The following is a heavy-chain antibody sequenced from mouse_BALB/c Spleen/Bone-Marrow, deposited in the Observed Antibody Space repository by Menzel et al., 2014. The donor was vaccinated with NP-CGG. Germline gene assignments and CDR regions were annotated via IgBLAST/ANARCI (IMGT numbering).Heavy chain of an antibody. D-gene: IGHD1-1*01. Sequence: EVQLVESGGGLVQPGGSLKLSCATSGFDFSRYWMSWVRQAPGKGLEWIGEINPDSSTINYTPSLKDKFIISRDNAKNTLYLQMSKVRSEDTALYYCARLNYYGNLFVWGAGTTVTVSS. V-gene: IGHV4-1*02. CDR1: GFDFSRYW. J-gene: IGHJ1*01. CDR3: ARLNYYGNLFV. CDR2: INPDSSTI.